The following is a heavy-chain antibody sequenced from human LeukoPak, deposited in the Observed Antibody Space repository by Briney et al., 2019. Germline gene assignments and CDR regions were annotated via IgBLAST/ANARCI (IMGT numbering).Heavy chain of an antibody. Sequence: SQTLSLTCTVSGGSISSGSYYWSWIRQPAGKGLEWIGHIYTSGSTDYNPSLKSRVTISVGTSNNQLSLKLNSVTAADTAVYYCARGPGGIHTFDIWGQGTMVTVSS. D-gene: IGHD3-16*01. CDR2: IYTSGST. J-gene: IGHJ3*02. CDR1: GGSISSGSYY. V-gene: IGHV4-61*09. CDR3: ARGPGGIHTFDI.